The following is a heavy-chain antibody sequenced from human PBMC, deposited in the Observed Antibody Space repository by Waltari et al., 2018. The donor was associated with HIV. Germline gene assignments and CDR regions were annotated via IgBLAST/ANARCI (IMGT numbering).Heavy chain of an antibody. V-gene: IGHV4-59*01. CDR1: GGSISRYY. J-gene: IGHJ5*02. CDR3: AAAGSWLPWFDP. D-gene: IGHD1-26*01. Sequence: QVQLPESGPGLVKPSETLPLTCTVSGGSISRYYWSWIRQPPGKGLEWIGYLYDSGSTNYNPSLKSRVTISVDTSKNQFSLKLSSVTAADTAVYYCAAAGSWLPWFDPWGQGTRVTVSS. CDR2: LYDSGST.